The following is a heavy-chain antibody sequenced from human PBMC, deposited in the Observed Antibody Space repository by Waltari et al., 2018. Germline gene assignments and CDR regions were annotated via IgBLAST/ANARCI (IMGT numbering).Heavy chain of an antibody. V-gene: IGHV4-38-2*01. CDR3: ASSRLYSSSWGY. J-gene: IGHJ4*02. Sequence: QVQLQESGPGLVKPSETLSLTCAFSGYSLSSGYYWGWIRQPPGKGLEWIGSIYHSGSTYYNPSLKSRVTISVDTSKNQFSLKLSSVTAADTAVYYCASSRLYSSSWGYWGQGTLVTVSS. CDR1: GYSLSSGYY. D-gene: IGHD6-13*01. CDR2: IYHSGST.